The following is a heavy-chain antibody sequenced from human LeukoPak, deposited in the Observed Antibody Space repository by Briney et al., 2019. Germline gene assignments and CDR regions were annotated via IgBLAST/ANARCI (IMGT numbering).Heavy chain of an antibody. D-gene: IGHD3-22*01. V-gene: IGHV4-28*01. J-gene: IGHJ1*01. CDR1: GYRISSTNW. Sequence: SETLSLTCAVSGYRISSTNWWGWTRPPPGKGLEWIGYIYYSETTYYNPSLKSRVTMSVDTSKNQFSLKLSSVTAVDTAVYYCAVYDGTSGYFQYWGQGTLVTVSS. CDR2: IYYSETT. CDR3: AVYDGTSGYFQY.